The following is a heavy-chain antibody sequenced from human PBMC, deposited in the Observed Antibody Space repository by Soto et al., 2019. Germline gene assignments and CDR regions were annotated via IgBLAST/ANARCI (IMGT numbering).Heavy chain of an antibody. CDR2: ISAYNGNT. Sequence: ASVKVSCKASGYTFTSYGISWVRQAPGQGLEWMGWISAYNGNTNYAQKLQGRVTMTTDTSTSTAYMELRSLRSDDTAVYYCARLNVITMVRGVYYYYYGMDVWGQGTTVTVSS. J-gene: IGHJ6*02. D-gene: IGHD3-10*01. V-gene: IGHV1-18*01. CDR1: GYTFTSYG. CDR3: ARLNVITMVRGVYYYYYGMDV.